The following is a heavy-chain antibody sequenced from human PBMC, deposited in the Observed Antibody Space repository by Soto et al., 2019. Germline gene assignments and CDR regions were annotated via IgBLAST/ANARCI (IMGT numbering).Heavy chain of an antibody. V-gene: IGHV3-33*08. Sequence: QLQLQESGPGLVKPSETLSLTCTVSGGSISSSSYYWGWIRQPPGKGLEWVAVIWYDGSNKYYADSVKGRFTITRDNSKNTLYLQMNSLRAEDTAVYYCATSGDSSGYNDYWGQGTLVTVSS. CDR2: IWYDGSNK. J-gene: IGHJ4*02. D-gene: IGHD3-22*01. CDR3: ATSGDSSGYNDY. CDR1: GGSISSSSYY.